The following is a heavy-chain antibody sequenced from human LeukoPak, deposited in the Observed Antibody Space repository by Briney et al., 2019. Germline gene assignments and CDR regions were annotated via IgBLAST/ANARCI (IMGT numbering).Heavy chain of an antibody. CDR1: GGSISSGGYS. J-gene: IGHJ5*02. CDR3: TRYCSGGSCYENNWFDP. Sequence: SETLSLTCAVSGGSISSGGYSWSWIRQPPGKGLEWIGYIYYSGSTYYNPSLKSRVTISVDTSKNQFSLKLSSVTAADTAVYYCTRYCSGGSCYENNWFDPWGQGTLITVSS. CDR2: IYYSGST. D-gene: IGHD2-15*01. V-gene: IGHV4-30-4*01.